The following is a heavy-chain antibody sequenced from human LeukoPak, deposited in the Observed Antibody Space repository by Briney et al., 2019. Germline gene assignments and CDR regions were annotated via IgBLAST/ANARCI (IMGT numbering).Heavy chain of an antibody. Sequence: GESLKISCKGSGSSFTSYWIGWVRQMPGKGLEWMGIIYPGDSDTRYSPSFQGQVTISADKSINTAYLQWSSLKASDTAMYYCARQDYYDSRLLGMDVWGQGTTVTVSS. CDR1: GSSFTSYW. CDR3: ARQDYYDSRLLGMDV. D-gene: IGHD3-22*01. J-gene: IGHJ6*02. CDR2: IYPGDSDT. V-gene: IGHV5-51*01.